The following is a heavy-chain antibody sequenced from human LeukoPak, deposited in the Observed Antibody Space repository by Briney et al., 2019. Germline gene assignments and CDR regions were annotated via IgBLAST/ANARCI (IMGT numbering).Heavy chain of an antibody. Sequence: GGSLRLSCAASGFAFSTYDMHWVRQAPGKGLEWVSAIGVAGDTYYPDSVKGGFTISRENAKNSLYLQMNSLRAGDTAVYYCARGFVHAFDIWGQGTMVTVSS. D-gene: IGHD6-6*01. J-gene: IGHJ3*02. CDR1: GFAFSTYD. CDR3: ARGFVHAFDI. V-gene: IGHV3-13*04. CDR2: IGVAGDT.